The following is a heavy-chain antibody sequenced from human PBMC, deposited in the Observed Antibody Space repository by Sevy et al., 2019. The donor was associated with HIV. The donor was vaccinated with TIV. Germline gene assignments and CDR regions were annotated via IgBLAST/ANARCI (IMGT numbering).Heavy chain of an antibody. V-gene: IGHV3-7*01. J-gene: IGHJ4*02. D-gene: IGHD3-10*01. CDR3: ARGIYGSGSRLGLGY. CDR1: GFTFSSYW. Sequence: GGSLRLSCAASGFTFSSYWLTWVRQAPGKGLEWVANMRQDGSEKYYVDSVKGRVTISRDNAKNSLYLQMNSLRAEDTAMYYCARGIYGSGSRLGLGYWGQGTLVTVSS. CDR2: MRQDGSEK.